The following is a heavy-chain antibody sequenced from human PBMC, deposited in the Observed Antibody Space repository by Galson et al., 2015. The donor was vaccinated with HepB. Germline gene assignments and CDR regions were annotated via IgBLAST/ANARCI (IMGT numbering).Heavy chain of an antibody. V-gene: IGHV3-7*03. J-gene: IGHJ4*02. CDR2: IKQDGSEK. Sequence: LRLSCAASGFTFSSYWMSWVRQAPGKGLEWVANIKQDGSEKYYVDSVKGRFTISRDNAKNSLYLQMNSLRAEDTAVYYCARGSRWPTLAPFDYWGQGTLVTVSS. CDR3: ARGSRWPTLAPFDY. CDR1: GFTFSSYW. D-gene: IGHD4-23*01.